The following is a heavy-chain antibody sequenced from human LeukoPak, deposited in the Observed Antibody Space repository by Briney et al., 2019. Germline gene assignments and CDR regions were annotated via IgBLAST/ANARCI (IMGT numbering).Heavy chain of an antibody. J-gene: IGHJ4*02. CDR3: ARDSRGRLPGDY. D-gene: IGHD2-21*02. Sequence: ASVKVSCKASGYTFTSYGISWVRQAPGQGLEWMGWISAYNGNTNYAQKLQGRVTMTTDTSTSTAYMELRSLRSDDTAGYYCARDSRGRLPGDYWGQGTLVTVSS. V-gene: IGHV1-18*01. CDR2: ISAYNGNT. CDR1: GYTFTSYG.